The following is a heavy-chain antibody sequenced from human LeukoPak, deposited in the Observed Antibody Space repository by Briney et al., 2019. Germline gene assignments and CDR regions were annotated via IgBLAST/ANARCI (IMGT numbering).Heavy chain of an antibody. J-gene: IGHJ3*02. CDR3: ARHNRLGSGFDAFDI. V-gene: IGHV4-59*08. D-gene: IGHD3-22*01. CDR2: IYYSGST. Sequence: SETLSLTCAVYGGSFSGYYWSWIRQPPGKGLEWIGYIYYSGSTNYNPSLKSRVTISVDTSKNQFSLKLSSVTAADTAVYYCARHNRLGSGFDAFDIWGQGTMVTVSS. CDR1: GGSFSGYY.